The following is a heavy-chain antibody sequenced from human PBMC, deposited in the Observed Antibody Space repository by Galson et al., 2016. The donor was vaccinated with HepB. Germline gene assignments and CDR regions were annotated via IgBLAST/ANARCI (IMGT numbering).Heavy chain of an antibody. CDR2: ISYDGDTQ. CDR1: GFMFSKYA. D-gene: IGHD3-22*01. Sequence: SLRLSCAVSGFMFSKYAMHWVRQAPGKGPEWLAVISYDGDTQFFAASMKGRPTISRDNPKSTLYLQLSNLGPEDTAKYFCARDPYSFDSTGFSYFLQHWGQGTLVTVSS. J-gene: IGHJ4*02. V-gene: IGHV3-30*15. CDR3: ARDPYSFDSTGFSYFLQH.